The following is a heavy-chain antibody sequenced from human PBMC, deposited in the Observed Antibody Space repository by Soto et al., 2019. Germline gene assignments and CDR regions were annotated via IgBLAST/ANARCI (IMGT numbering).Heavy chain of an antibody. Sequence: SVKVSCKASGGTFSSYSISWVRQAPGRGLEWMGGIIPIFGTANYAQKFQGRVTITADESTSTAYMELSSLRSEDTAVYYCARVRYCSSTSCHSGFDPWGQGTLVTVSS. CDR1: GGTFSSYS. CDR2: IIPIFGTA. D-gene: IGHD2-2*01. V-gene: IGHV1-69*13. CDR3: ARVRYCSSTSCHSGFDP. J-gene: IGHJ5*02.